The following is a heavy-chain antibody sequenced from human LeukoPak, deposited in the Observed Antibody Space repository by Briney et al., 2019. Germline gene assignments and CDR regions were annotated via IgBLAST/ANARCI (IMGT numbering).Heavy chain of an antibody. CDR3: VRSAFLTTEFYFDY. V-gene: IGHV3-74*01. Sequence: GGSLRLSCAASGFAFSRYWMHWVRQAPGKGLVWVSRINTDGRTITYADSVKGRFTISRDNAKNTLYLQMNSLRAEDTAVYYCVRSAFLTTEFYFDYWGHGTLVTVSS. J-gene: IGHJ4*01. CDR2: INTDGRTI. CDR1: GFAFSRYW. D-gene: IGHD4-11*01.